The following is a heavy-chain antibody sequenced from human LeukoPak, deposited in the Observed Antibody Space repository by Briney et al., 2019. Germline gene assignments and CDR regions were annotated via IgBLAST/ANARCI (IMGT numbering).Heavy chain of an antibody. D-gene: IGHD3-10*01. J-gene: IGHJ5*02. CDR2: ISAYNGNT. CDR3: ARDRTGDWFDP. Sequence: ASVKVSCEASGYTFTSYGISWVRQAPGQGLEWMGWISAYNGNTNYAQKLQGRVTMTTDTSTSTAYMELRSLRSNDTAVYYCARDRTGDWFDPWGQGTLVTVSS. V-gene: IGHV1-18*01. CDR1: GYTFTSYG.